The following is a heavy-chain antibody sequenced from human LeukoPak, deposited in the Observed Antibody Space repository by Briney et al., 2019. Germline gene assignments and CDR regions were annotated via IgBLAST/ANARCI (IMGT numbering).Heavy chain of an antibody. Sequence: GASLRISCKCSGYTFSSYWIFWVRRMPVVRLDCMGRIGLSNSYTDYIPSFQGHVTISANKSICTAYLQWSSLKASDTAIYYCARHLGDFWGQGTLVTVSS. CDR3: ARHLGDF. CDR2: IGLSNSYT. V-gene: IGHV5-10-1*01. CDR1: GYTFSSYW. D-gene: IGHD3-16*01. J-gene: IGHJ4*02.